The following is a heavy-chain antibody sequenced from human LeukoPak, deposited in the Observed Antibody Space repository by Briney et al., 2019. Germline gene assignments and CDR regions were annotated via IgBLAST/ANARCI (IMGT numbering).Heavy chain of an antibody. V-gene: IGHV5-10-1*01. CDR3: ARHLSGSYSGYYFDY. CDR2: IDPSDSYT. D-gene: IGHD1-26*01. CDR1: GYTFTTYW. J-gene: IGHJ4*02. Sequence: GESLKISCKVSGYTFTTYWISWVRQMPGEGLEWMGRIDPSDSYTQYSPSFQGHVTISADKSISTAFLQWSSLEASDTAMYYCARHLSGSYSGYYFDYWGQGTLVTVSS.